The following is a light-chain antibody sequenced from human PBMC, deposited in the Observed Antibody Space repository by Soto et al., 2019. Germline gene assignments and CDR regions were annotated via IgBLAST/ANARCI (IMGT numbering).Light chain of an antibody. Sequence: EIVMTQSPATLSLSPGERATLSCRASQSVRSNYLSWYQQKPGQAPRLLIYGASTRATGIPARFSGSGSGTDFTLTISNLQPEDFAVYYCQQDHNLPRTFGGGTKVEIK. CDR3: QQDHNLPRT. CDR2: GAS. CDR1: QSVRSNY. V-gene: IGKV3D-7*01. J-gene: IGKJ4*01.